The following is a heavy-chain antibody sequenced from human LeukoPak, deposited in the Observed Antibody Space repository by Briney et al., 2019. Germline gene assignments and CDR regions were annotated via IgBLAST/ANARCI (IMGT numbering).Heavy chain of an antibody. Sequence: GESLKISCKGSGYSFTSYWIGWVRQMPGKGLEWMGIIYPGDSDTRYSPSFQGQVTISADKSISTAYLQWSSLKASDTAMYYCARQYRSGSYPSWFDPWAREPWSPSPQ. V-gene: IGHV5-51*01. D-gene: IGHD1-26*01. J-gene: IGHJ5*02. CDR2: IYPGDSDT. CDR3: ARQYRSGSYPSWFDP. CDR1: GYSFTSYW.